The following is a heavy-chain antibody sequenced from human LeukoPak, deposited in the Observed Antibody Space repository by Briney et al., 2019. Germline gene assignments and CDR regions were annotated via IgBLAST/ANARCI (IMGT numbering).Heavy chain of an antibody. D-gene: IGHD6-13*01. CDR3: AKDQTPRSSSSWYADWYFDL. CDR2: FHASGST. J-gene: IGHJ2*01. Sequence: SETLSLTCAVSGVSISDSFWTWIRQPAGKGLEWIGRFHASGSTNYNPSLKSRVTMSVDTSKNHFSLRLASVAAADTAVYYCAKDQTPRSSSSWYADWYFDLWGRGTLVTVSS. V-gene: IGHV4-4*07. CDR1: GVSISDSF.